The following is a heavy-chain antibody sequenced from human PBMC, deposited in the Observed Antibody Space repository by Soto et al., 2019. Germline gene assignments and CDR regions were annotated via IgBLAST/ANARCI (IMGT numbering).Heavy chain of an antibody. CDR3: ARPTPAVVAAARDAFDI. J-gene: IGHJ3*02. Sequence: QLQLQESGPGLVKPSETLSLTCTVSGCSISSSSYYWGWIRQPPGKGLEWIGSIYYSVSTYYNPSLKSRVTISVDTSTNQCALKLSSVTAADTAVYYCARPTPAVVAAARDAFDIWGQGTMVTVSS. CDR1: GCSISSSSYY. V-gene: IGHV4-39*01. D-gene: IGHD2-15*01. CDR2: IYYSVST.